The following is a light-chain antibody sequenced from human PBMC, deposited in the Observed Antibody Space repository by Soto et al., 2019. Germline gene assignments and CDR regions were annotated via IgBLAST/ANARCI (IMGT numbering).Light chain of an antibody. V-gene: IGKV3-20*01. CDR1: ETISSSH. J-gene: IGKJ1*01. Sequence: EVVLTQSPGTLSLSPGARATLSCMASETISSSHLAWYQQTPGQAPRLLLYRSSTRATGIPDRFSGSGSGTDFTLTISRLEPADAAVYYCQQYESLLWTFGQGTKLEIK. CDR3: QQYESLLWT. CDR2: RSS.